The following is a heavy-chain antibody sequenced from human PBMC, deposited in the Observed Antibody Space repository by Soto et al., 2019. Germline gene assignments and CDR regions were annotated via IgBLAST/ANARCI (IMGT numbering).Heavy chain of an antibody. Sequence: EVQLLESGGGLVQPGGSLRLSCAASGFTFSSYAMSWVRQAPGKGLEWVSAISGSGGSTYYADSVKGRFTISRDNSKNTLYLQMNSLRADDTAVYYCARGRGKWLVFDYWGQGTLVTVSS. CDR3: ARGRGKWLVFDY. D-gene: IGHD6-19*01. CDR2: ISGSGGST. J-gene: IGHJ4*02. V-gene: IGHV3-23*01. CDR1: GFTFSSYA.